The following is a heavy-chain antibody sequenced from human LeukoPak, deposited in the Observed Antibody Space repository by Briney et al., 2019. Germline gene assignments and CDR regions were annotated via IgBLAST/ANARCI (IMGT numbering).Heavy chain of an antibody. J-gene: IGHJ5*02. Sequence: PGGSLRLSCVASGFTFSNYWMHWVRQPPGKGLVWVSRIYVDGRTTNYADSEKGRFTISRDNAKNTVYLEIKSLSGEDTATYYCIRDFRSADLWGQGTLVTVTS. CDR1: GFTFSNYW. CDR2: IYVDGRTT. CDR3: IRDFRSADL. V-gene: IGHV3-74*01.